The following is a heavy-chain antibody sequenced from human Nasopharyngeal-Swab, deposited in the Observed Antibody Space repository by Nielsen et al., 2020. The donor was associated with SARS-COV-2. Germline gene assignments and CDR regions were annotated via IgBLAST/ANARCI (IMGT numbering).Heavy chain of an antibody. CDR1: GYTFTSYG. J-gene: IGHJ5*02. D-gene: IGHD4-17*01. V-gene: IGHV1-18*01. Sequence: ASVKVSCKASGYTFTSYGISWVRQAPGQGLEWMGWISAYNGNTNYAQKLQGRVTMTADTSTSTAYMELRSLRSDDTAVYYCARLTSTVTTGDPWGQGTLVTVSS. CDR2: ISAYNGNT. CDR3: ARLTSTVTTGDP.